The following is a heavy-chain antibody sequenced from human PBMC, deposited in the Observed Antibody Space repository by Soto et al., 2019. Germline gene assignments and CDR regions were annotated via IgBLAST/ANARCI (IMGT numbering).Heavy chain of an antibody. D-gene: IGHD2-15*01. Sequence: DVQVVESGGGLIQPGGSLRLSCAASGFTVSGKKYITWVRQAPGQGLEWVSALYIADGTFYADSVRGRFTVSIDSSKNTVYLQMINLSPEDTAVYFCATWLLREHAFDIWGLGTMVTVSS. CDR2: LYIADGT. CDR3: ATWLLREHAFDI. J-gene: IGHJ3*02. V-gene: IGHV3-53*01. CDR1: GFTVSGKKY.